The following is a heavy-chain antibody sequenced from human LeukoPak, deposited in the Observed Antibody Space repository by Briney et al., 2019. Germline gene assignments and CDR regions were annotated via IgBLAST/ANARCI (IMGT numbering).Heavy chain of an antibody. CDR2: INPNSGGT. CDR3: ASIYGSGNDFDY. CDR1: GYTFTHYY. J-gene: IGHJ4*02. D-gene: IGHD3-10*01. Sequence: ASVKVSCKASGYTFTHYYMHWVRPAPGQGVEWMGWINPNSGGTNYAQKFQGRVTMTSDTSISTAYMELNRLGSDDTAVYYCASIYGSGNDFDYWGQGTLVTVSS. V-gene: IGHV1-2*02.